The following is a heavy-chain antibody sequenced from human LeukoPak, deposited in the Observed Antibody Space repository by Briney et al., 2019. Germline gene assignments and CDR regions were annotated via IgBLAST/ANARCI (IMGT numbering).Heavy chain of an antibody. CDR2: IYTRGST. D-gene: IGHD3-10*01. CDR3: ARWFGERHFVY. CDR1: GGSIRSYY. V-gene: IGHV4-4*07. Sequence: PSETLSLTCSVSGGSIRSYYWSCIRRPAGRGREGSGRIYTRGSTTYNPPLKSRVTLSVDTYQNKFSLKLSSVTAADTGAYCCARWFGERHFVYWGQGTLVTVPS. J-gene: IGHJ4*02.